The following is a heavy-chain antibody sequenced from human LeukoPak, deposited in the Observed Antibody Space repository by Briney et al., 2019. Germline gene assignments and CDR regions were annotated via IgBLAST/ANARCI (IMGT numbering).Heavy chain of an antibody. D-gene: IGHD1-14*01. CDR1: GFTFSDYW. CDR2: IKQDGNEK. J-gene: IGHJ5*02. CDR3: ARHTTLDP. Sequence: GGSLRLSCVVSGFTFSDYWMSWVRQAPGKGLEWVANIKQDGNEKHYVDSVKGRFTISRDNAKNSLYLQMNSLRAEDTAVYYCARHTTLDPWGQGALVTVSP. V-gene: IGHV3-7*01.